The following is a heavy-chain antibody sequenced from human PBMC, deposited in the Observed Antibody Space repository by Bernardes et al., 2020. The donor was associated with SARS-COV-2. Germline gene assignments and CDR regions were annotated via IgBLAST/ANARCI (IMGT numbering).Heavy chain of an antibody. V-gene: IGHV4-34*01. J-gene: IGHJ4*02. CDR3: ARWGATTVTTGGFDY. Sequence: SETLSLTCAVYGGSFSGYYWNWIRQPPGKGLEWIGEINRSGSTNYTPSLKSRVTISVDTSKNHFSLTLCPVTAADTAVYYCARWGATTVTTGGFDYWGQGTLVTVSS. CDR1: GGSFSGYY. D-gene: IGHD4-4*01. CDR2: INRSGST.